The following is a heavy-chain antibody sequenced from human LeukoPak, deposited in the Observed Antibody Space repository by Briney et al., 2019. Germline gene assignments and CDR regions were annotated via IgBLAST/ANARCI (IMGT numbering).Heavy chain of an antibody. Sequence: PGGSLRLSCAASGFTFSSYEMNWVRQAPGKGLEWVSYISSSGSTKYYVDSVKGRSIISRDNAKNSLYLQMNSLRAEDTAIYYCARDIRGVMSWFDPWGHGTLVTVSS. CDR3: ARDIRGVMSWFDP. CDR1: GFTFSSYE. V-gene: IGHV3-48*03. D-gene: IGHD3-10*01. J-gene: IGHJ5*02. CDR2: ISSSGSTK.